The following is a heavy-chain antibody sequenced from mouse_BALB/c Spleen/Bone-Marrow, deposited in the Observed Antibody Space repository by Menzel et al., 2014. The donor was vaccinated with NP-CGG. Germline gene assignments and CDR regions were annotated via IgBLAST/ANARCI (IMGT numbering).Heavy chain of an antibody. D-gene: IGHD1-1*01. CDR2: IHFSGYT. J-gene: IGHJ2*01. V-gene: IGHV3-1*02. CDR1: GYSITSGYG. CDR3: VRETRVVADFDY. Sequence: EVKLEESGPDLVKPSQSLSLTCTVTGYSITSGYGWHWIRQFPGNKLAWMGYIHFSGYTDYNPSLKSRISITRDTSKNQFFLQLNSVTTEDTATYYCVRETRVVADFDYWGQGTTLTVSS.